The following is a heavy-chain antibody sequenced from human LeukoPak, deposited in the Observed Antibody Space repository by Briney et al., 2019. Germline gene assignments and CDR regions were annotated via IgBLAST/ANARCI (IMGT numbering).Heavy chain of an antibody. J-gene: IGHJ4*02. CDR2: VKSKTDGGTA. CDR1: GFTSFTFNNAW. CDR3: ATDLLDY. V-gene: IGHV3-15*01. Sequence: PGGSLRLSCRGPGFTSFTFNNAWMSWVRQTPGKGLEWIGRVKSKTDGGTADYTAPVKGRFSISRDDSRNMVYLQVNSLTPEDTAVYYCATDLLDYWGQGTLVTVSP.